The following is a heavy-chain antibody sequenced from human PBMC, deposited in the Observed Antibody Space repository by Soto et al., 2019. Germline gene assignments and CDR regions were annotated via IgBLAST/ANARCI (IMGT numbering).Heavy chain of an antibody. V-gene: IGHV3-21*01. D-gene: IGHD3-22*01. CDR1: GFTFSSYS. CDR2: ISSSSSYI. J-gene: IGHJ3*02. CDR3: ARSEYYYDSSGSYDAFVI. Sequence: GGSLRLSCAASGFTFSSYSMNWVRQAPWKGLEWVSSISSSSSYIYYADSVKGRFTISRDNAKNSLYLQMNSLRAEDTAVYYCARSEYYYDSSGSYDAFVIWXQGPMVT.